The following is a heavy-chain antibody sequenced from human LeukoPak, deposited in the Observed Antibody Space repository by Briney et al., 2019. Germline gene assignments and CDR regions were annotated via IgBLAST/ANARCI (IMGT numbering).Heavy chain of an antibody. CDR3: ATDIAETSIT. Sequence: GESLKTSRNGSGYKFTYYWIAWGRQMPGKGLEWMGNIYPGDSDTRYSPSFQGQVTLSVDKSISAAFLEWSSLKASDTATYYCATDIAETSITWGQGTLCTVSS. CDR2: IYPGDSDT. CDR1: GYKFTYYW. D-gene: IGHD3-10*01. J-gene: IGHJ4*02. V-gene: IGHV5-51*01.